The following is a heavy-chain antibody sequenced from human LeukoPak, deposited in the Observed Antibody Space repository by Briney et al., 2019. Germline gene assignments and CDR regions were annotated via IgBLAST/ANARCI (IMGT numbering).Heavy chain of an antibody. D-gene: IGHD3-3*01. V-gene: IGHV3-30*03. CDR2: ISYDGSNK. Sequence: GGSLRLSCAASGFTFSSYSMNWVRQAPGKGLEWVAVISYDGSNKYYADSVKGRFTISRDNSKNTLYLQMNSLRAEDTAVYYCARDYLPIRDYDFWSEPFDYWGQGTLVTVSS. CDR1: GFTFSSYS. J-gene: IGHJ4*02. CDR3: ARDYLPIRDYDFWSEPFDY.